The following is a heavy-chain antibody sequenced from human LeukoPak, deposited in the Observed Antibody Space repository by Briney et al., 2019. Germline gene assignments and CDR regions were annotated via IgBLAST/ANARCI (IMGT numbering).Heavy chain of an antibody. Sequence: PGGSLRLSCAASGFTVSSNYMSWVRQAPGKGLEWVSVIYSGGSTYYADSVKGRFTISRDNSKNTLYLQMNSLRAEDTAVYYCARDLTTVTYYYYGMDVWAKGPRSPSP. D-gene: IGHD4-11*01. CDR2: IYSGGST. CDR1: GFTVSSNY. V-gene: IGHV3-66*01. J-gene: IGHJ6*02. CDR3: ARDLTTVTYYYYGMDV.